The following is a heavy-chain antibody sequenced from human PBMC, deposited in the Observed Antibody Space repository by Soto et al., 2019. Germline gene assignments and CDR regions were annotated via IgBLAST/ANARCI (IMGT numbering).Heavy chain of an antibody. D-gene: IGHD6-13*01. CDR1: GYTFTSYG. V-gene: IGHV1-3*04. J-gene: IGHJ5*02. CDR3: VRRHVSATGIDWFDP. Sequence: ASVKVSCKASGYTFTSYGIHWVRQAPGQRLEGMGWINTANGDTKYSPKFQGRVTITRDTSASTAYMELSSLRSEDTAVYYCVRRHVSATGIDWFDPGGQGTRVTVSS. CDR2: INTANGDT.